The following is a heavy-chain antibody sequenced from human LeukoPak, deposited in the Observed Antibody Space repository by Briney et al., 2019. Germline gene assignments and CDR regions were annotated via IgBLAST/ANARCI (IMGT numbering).Heavy chain of an antibody. CDR2: IYTGGNT. CDR3: ASISDLLYYFDS. Sequence: QPGGSLRLSCAASGFTVSSNYMSWVRQSPGKGLEWDSLIYTGGNTYYADSVKGRFTLSRDNSKNTVYLQMSSLRVEDTAVYFCASISDLLYYFDSWGQRTLVTVSS. CDR1: GFTVSSNY. V-gene: IGHV3-66*01. J-gene: IGHJ4*02.